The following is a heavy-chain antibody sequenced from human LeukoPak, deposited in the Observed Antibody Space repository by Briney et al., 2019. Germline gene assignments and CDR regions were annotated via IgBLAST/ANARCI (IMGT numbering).Heavy chain of an antibody. Sequence: GGSLRLSCAGSGFSFPNYAMTWVRQSPGKGLECVSTISGTSGTTFYADSVKGRFTISRDDSKSTLFLQMNNLRAEDTAVYYCAKDDYGPTDYWGQGTLVTVSS. D-gene: IGHD4-17*01. CDR1: GFSFPNYA. V-gene: IGHV3-23*01. CDR2: ISGTSGTT. J-gene: IGHJ4*02. CDR3: AKDDYGPTDY.